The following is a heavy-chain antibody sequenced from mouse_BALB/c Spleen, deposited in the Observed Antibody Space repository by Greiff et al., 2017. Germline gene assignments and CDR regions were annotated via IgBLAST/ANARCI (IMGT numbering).Heavy chain of an antibody. CDR1: GFTFNTYA. Sequence: EVKVVESGGGLVQPKGSLKLSCAASGFTFNTYAMNWVRQAPGKGLEWVARIRSKSNNYATYYADSVKDRFTISRDDSQSMLYLQMNNLKTEDTAMYYCVRQGDYWGQGTTLTVSS. CDR3: VRQGDY. CDR2: IRSKSNNYAT. J-gene: IGHJ2*01. V-gene: IGHV10-1*02.